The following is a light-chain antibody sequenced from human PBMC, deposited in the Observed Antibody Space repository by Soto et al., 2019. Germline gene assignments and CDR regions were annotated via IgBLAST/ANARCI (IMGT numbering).Light chain of an antibody. Sequence: DIVLTQSPGTLSLSPGERATLSCWASQSVSIHYIAWYRQRPGQPPRLLIYGASGRATGVPDRFRGTGSGTDFTLTISSLEPEDFAVYYCQQRSNWPLTFGGGTKVDIK. CDR1: QSVSIHY. CDR3: QQRSNWPLT. CDR2: GAS. J-gene: IGKJ4*01. V-gene: IGKV3D-20*02.